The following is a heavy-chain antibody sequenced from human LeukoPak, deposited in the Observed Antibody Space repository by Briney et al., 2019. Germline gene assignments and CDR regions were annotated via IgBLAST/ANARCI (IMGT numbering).Heavy chain of an antibody. Sequence: KTSETLSLTCTVPGGSISSNIYYWGWIRQPPGKGLEWIGSIYYSGSTYYNPSLKSRVIISIDTSKTQFSLKLSSVTAADTAVYYCARHYVPTARYYYYYGMDVWGQGTTVTVSS. CDR1: GGSISSNIYY. J-gene: IGHJ6*02. V-gene: IGHV4-39*01. CDR3: ARHYVPTARYYYYYGMDV. CDR2: IYYSGST. D-gene: IGHD2-2*01.